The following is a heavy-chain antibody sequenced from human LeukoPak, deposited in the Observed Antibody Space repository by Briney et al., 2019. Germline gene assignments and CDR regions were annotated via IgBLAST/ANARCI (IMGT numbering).Heavy chain of an antibody. V-gene: IGHV1-8*03. J-gene: IGHJ4*02. CDR2: MNPNRGNT. D-gene: IGHD3-3*01. Sequence: ASVKVSCKASGYTFTSYDINGVRQATGQGLEWMGWMNPNRGNTGYAQKFQGRVTITRNTSISTAYMELSSLRSEDTAVYYCARGSIGEFDYWGQGTLVTVSS. CDR1: GYTFTSYD. CDR3: ARGSIGEFDY.